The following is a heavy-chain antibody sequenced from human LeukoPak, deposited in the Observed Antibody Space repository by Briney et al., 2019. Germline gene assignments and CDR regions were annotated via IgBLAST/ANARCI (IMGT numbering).Heavy chain of an antibody. D-gene: IGHD5-18*01. CDR1: GFTFSDYW. V-gene: IGHV3-7*01. CDR3: ARGRTAIDY. Sequence: GGSLRLSCAASGFTFSDYWMTWVRQAPGKGLEWVANIKQDGSEGYYVDSVKGRFTVSRDNAKNSLYLQMNSLRAEDTAVYYCARGRTAIDYWGQGTLVTVSS. CDR2: IKQDGSEG. J-gene: IGHJ4*02.